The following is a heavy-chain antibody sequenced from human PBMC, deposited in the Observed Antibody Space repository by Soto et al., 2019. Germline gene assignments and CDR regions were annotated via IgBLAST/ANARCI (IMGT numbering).Heavy chain of an antibody. V-gene: IGHV4-61*01. Sequence: SETLSLTCTVSGDSVSSGRYYWSWIRQPPGKGLDWIGYIYNSGSTNYNPSLMRRVAISVDTSNNQLSLKLSSVTAADPAVYFCARSVAVPGAHIDYWGQGTQVTVSS. J-gene: IGHJ4*02. D-gene: IGHD6-19*01. CDR1: GDSVSSGRYY. CDR3: ARSVAVPGAHIDY. CDR2: IYNSGST.